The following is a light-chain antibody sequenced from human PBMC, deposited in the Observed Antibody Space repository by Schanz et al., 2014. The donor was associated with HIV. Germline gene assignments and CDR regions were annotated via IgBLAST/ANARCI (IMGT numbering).Light chain of an antibody. CDR3: ATWHSSLREVV. J-gene: IGLJ2*01. Sequence: QSVLTQPPSVSGAPGQWVTISCTGNNSNIGAGYDVHWYQQLPGTAPKLLIYGDSNRPSGVPDRFSGSKSGTSATLGITGLQTGDEADYYCATWHSSLREVVFGGGTKLTVL. V-gene: IGLV1-40*01. CDR1: NSNIGAGYD. CDR2: GDS.